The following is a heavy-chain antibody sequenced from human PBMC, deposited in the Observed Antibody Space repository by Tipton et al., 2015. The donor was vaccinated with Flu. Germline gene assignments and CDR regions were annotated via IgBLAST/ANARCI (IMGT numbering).Heavy chain of an antibody. CDR2: IHYSGIT. CDR3: VRGCSRDGYGCCFSP. J-gene: IGHJ5*02. D-gene: IGHD2-15*01. V-gene: IGHV4-59*02. Sequence: TLSLTCTVSGGSVSSYYWSWIRQPPGKGLEWIGNIHYSGITNYNPSLKSRVTTSVDTSKNQFSLKLNSVTAADTAVYYCVRGCSRDGYGCCFSPWGQGPLVTVSS. CDR1: GGSVSSYY.